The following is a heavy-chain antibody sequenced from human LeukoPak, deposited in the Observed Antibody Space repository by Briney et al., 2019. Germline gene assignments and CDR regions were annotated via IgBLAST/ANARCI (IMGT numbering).Heavy chain of an antibody. J-gene: IGHJ4*02. D-gene: IGHD3-22*01. CDR1: GYTFTGYY. CDR3: ARSSYDSSGYYYFDY. Sequence: ASVKVSCKASGYTFTGYYIHWVRQVPGQGLEWMGWINPNSGGTNYAQKFQDRVTITRDRSMSTAYMELSSLRSEDTAMYYCARSSYDSSGYYYFDYWGQGTLVTVSS. CDR2: INPNSGGT. V-gene: IGHV1-2*02.